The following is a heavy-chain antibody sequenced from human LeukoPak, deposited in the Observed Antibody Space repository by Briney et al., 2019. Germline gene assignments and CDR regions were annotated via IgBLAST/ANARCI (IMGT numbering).Heavy chain of an antibody. J-gene: IGHJ5*02. V-gene: IGHV4-4*07. CDR1: GGSISSYY. CDR3: ARVGYGLDP. D-gene: IGHD1-1*01. CDR2: IYTSGST. Sequence: PSETLSLTCTVSGGSISSYYWSWLRQPAPKGLEWIGSIYTSGSTNYNPSLKSRVTISVDTSKNQFSLKLSSVTAADTAVYYCARVGYGLDPWGQGTLVTVSS.